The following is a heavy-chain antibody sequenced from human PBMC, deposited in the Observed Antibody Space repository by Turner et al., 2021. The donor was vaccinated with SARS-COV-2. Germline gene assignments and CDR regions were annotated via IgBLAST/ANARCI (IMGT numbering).Heavy chain of an antibody. V-gene: IGHV4-39*01. J-gene: IGHJ4*02. CDR3: ARQVRGYSYAFSFDY. CDR1: NGSISKSGSY. CDR2: VYYSGST. Sequence: QVRLQESGSGLVKPSETLSLTCSVSNGSISKSGSYWGWIRQPPGKGLEWIGSVYYSGSTYYNPSLKSRVTISVDTSKNQFSLKLSSVTAADTAVYYCARQVRGYSYAFSFDYWGQGTLVTVSS. D-gene: IGHD5-18*01.